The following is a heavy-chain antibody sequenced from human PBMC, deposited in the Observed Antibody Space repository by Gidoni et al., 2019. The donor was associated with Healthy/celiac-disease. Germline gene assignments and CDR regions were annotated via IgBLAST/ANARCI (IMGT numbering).Heavy chain of an antibody. V-gene: IGHV3-13*01. CDR1: GFTFSSYD. D-gene: IGHD4-17*01. Sequence: EVQLVESGGGLVQPGGSLRLSCAASGFTFSSYDMHWVRQATGKGLEWVSAIGTAGDTYYPGSVKGRFTISRENAKNSLYLQMNSLRAGDTAVYYCARGIPDYGDHLGFDPWGQGTLVTVSS. CDR3: ARGIPDYGDHLGFDP. J-gene: IGHJ5*02. CDR2: IGTAGDT.